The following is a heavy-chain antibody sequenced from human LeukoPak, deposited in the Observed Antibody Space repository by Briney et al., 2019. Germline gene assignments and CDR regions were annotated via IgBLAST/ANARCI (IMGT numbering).Heavy chain of an antibody. CDR3: ASATVTDYWYFDL. CDR1: GFTFSSYE. J-gene: IGHJ2*01. Sequence: GSLRLSCAASGFTFSSYEMNWVRQPPGKGLEWIGEIYHSGSTNYNPSLKGRVTISVDTSKNQFSLKLSSVTAADTAVYYCASATVTDYWYFDLWGRGTLVTVSS. CDR2: IYHSGST. D-gene: IGHD4-17*01. V-gene: IGHV4-34*01.